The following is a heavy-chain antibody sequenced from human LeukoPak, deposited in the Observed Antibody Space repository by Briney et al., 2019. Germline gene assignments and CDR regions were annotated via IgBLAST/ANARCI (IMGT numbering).Heavy chain of an antibody. CDR1: GGSISSGGYY. V-gene: IGHV4-31*03. Sequence: SETLSLTCTVSGGSISSGGYYWSWIRQHPGQGLEWIGYIYYSGSTYYNPSLKSRVTISVDTSKNQFSLKLSSVTAADTAVYYCARDAGYYYYGMDVWGQGTTVTVSS. CDR2: IYYSGST. J-gene: IGHJ6*02. CDR3: ARDAGYYYYGMDV.